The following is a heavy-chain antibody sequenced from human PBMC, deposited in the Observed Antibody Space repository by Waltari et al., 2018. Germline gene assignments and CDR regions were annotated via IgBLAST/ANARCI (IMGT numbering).Heavy chain of an antibody. CDR1: GFAFDTSA. CDR3: TKSIGTYRLRFGMDV. V-gene: IGHV3-23*01. Sequence: EVQLLESGGGLFQPGGSLRLSCEASGFAFDTSAMSWVRQAPGQGLGGGAGCNIDGGWTYYRDVLRGRCSISRDNSRSTVYLQIHSLRAEDSAIYYCTKSIGTYRLRFGMDVWGRGTTVTV. CDR2: CNIDGGWT. D-gene: IGHD1-26*01. J-gene: IGHJ6*02.